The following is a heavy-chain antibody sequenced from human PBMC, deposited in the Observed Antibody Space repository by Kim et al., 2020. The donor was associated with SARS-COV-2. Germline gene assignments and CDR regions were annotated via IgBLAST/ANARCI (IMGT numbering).Heavy chain of an antibody. CDR3: ARIIAAADNDNWFDP. CDR1: GGSISNSSYY. J-gene: IGHJ5*02. Sequence: SETLSLTCTVSGGSISNSSYYWGWIRQPPGKGLEWIGSIYYSGSTYYNPSLKSRVTISVDTSKNQFSLKLSSVTAADTAVYYCARIIAAADNDNWFDPWGQGTLVTVSS. D-gene: IGHD6-13*01. V-gene: IGHV4-39*01. CDR2: IYYSGST.